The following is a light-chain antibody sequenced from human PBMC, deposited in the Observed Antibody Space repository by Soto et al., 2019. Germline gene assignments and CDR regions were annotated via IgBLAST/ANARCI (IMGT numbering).Light chain of an antibody. V-gene: IGLV2-23*02. CDR3: CSYAGSSTLV. CDR1: SSDVGNYNL. J-gene: IGLJ3*02. CDR2: DVS. Sequence: QSALTQPASVSGSPVQSITISCTGTSSDVGNYNLVSWYQQHPGKAPKLMIYDVSKRPSGVSNRFSGSKSGNTASLTISGLQAEDEADYYCCSYAGSSTLVFGGGTKVTVL.